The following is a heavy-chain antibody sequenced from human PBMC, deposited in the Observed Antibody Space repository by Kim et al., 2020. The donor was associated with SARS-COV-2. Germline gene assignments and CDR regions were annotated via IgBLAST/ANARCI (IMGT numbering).Heavy chain of an antibody. CDR1: GYTFTSYG. J-gene: IGHJ5*02. CDR2: ISAYNGNT. D-gene: IGHD3-10*01. V-gene: IGHV1-18*01. Sequence: ASVKVSCKASGYTFTSYGISWVRQAPGQGLEWMGWISAYNGNTNYAQKLQGRVTMTTDTSTSTAYMELRSLRSDDTAVYYCARDQGYSGSGPSGFDPWGQGTLVTVSS. CDR3: ARDQGYSGSGPSGFDP.